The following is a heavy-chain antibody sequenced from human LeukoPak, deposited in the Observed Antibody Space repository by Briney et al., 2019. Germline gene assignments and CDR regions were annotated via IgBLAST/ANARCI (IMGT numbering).Heavy chain of an antibody. D-gene: IGHD6-19*01. CDR3: ARRAVAGTGSFDY. V-gene: IGHV4-34*01. Sequence: SETLSLTCAVYGGSFSGYYWTWIRQPPGKGLEWIGEMNHSGSANYNPSLKSRVTISVDTSKNQFSLKLSSVTAADTAVYYCARRAVAGTGSFDYWGQGTLVTVSS. CDR1: GGSFSGYY. CDR2: MNHSGSA. J-gene: IGHJ4*02.